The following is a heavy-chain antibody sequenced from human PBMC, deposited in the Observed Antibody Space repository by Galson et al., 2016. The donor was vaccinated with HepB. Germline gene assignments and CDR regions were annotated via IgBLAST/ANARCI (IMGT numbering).Heavy chain of an antibody. D-gene: IGHD2/OR15-2a*01. CDR1: GGSISSGAYY. CDR2: VYSSGST. V-gene: IGHV4-61*02. J-gene: IGHJ3*02. Sequence: TLSLTCTVSGGSISSGAYYWSWIRQPAGRGLEWIGRVYSSGSTNYNPSLKTPVTISINTSKNQFSLRLSFVTAADTAVYYCARVSVLTSMETKSDAFDIWGQGTMVTVSS. CDR3: ARVSVLTSMETKSDAFDI.